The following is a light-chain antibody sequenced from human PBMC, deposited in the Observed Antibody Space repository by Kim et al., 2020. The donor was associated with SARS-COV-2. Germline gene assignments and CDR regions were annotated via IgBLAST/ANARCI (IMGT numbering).Light chain of an antibody. CDR1: RHISSY. V-gene: IGKV1-9*01. CDR3: QQLNSSPLT. Sequence: SVCRGDRVHISRRASRHISSYFALYQQNPGNAPKLLIYSSSTLQSGVPSRFCGSGSGTEFTLTISSLQPADFATYYCQQLNSSPLTCGGGTKVDI. CDR2: SSS. J-gene: IGKJ4*01.